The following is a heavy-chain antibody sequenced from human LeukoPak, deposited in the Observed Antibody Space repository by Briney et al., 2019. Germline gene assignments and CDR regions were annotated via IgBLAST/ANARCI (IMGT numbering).Heavy chain of an antibody. D-gene: IGHD3-22*01. CDR1: GITFSSYV. Sequence: GGSMRLSCAASGITFSSYVMSWVRQAPGKGLEWVSGVSGSGGSTYYADSVKGRFTISRDNSKDTLYLQMNGLRAEDTAVYYCANGYYYGSSGRGYYFDYWGQGTLVTVSS. CDR2: VSGSGGST. J-gene: IGHJ4*02. V-gene: IGHV3-23*01. CDR3: ANGYYYGSSGRGYYFDY.